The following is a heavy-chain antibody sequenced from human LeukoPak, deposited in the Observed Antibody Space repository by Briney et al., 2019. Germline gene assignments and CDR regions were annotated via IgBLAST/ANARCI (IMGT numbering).Heavy chain of an antibody. CDR3: ARSRIVDRRGYFDF. CDR2: IGSSDDT. V-gene: IGHV3-23*01. CDR1: GFTFSNYP. D-gene: IGHD2-15*01. Sequence: GGSLRLSCVTSGFTFSNYPMTWVRQSPGKGLEWVSTIGSSDDTYYADSVQGRFTISRDTSKNTLYLQMHSLGAEDTAVYYCARSRIVDRRGYFDFWGQGTLVTASS. J-gene: IGHJ4*02.